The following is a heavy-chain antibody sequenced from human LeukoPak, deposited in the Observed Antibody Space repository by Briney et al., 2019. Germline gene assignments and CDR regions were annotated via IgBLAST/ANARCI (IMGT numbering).Heavy chain of an antibody. CDR3: AKHEGSSWYEAPFDP. V-gene: IGHV3-30*02. D-gene: IGHD6-13*01. Sequence: PGGSLRLSCAASGFTFSSYAMHWVRQAPGKGLEWVAFIRYSGTNKYYADSVKGRFTISRDNSRNTLYLQMNSLRAEDTAMYYCAKHEGSSWYEAPFDPWGQGTLVTVSS. J-gene: IGHJ5*02. CDR2: IRYSGTNK. CDR1: GFTFSSYA.